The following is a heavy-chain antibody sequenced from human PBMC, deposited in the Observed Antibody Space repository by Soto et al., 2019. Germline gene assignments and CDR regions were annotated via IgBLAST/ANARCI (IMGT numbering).Heavy chain of an antibody. CDR3: ARAYSGSYYPNWFDP. CDR1: GYSFTSYW. J-gene: IGHJ5*02. CDR2: IDPSDSYT. D-gene: IGHD3-10*01. Sequence: GEALKISCKGSGYSFTSYWISWVRQMPGKGLEWMGRIDPSDSYTNYSPSFQGHVTISADKSISTAYLQWSSLKASDTAMYYCARAYSGSYYPNWFDPWGQGTLVTVSS. V-gene: IGHV5-10-1*01.